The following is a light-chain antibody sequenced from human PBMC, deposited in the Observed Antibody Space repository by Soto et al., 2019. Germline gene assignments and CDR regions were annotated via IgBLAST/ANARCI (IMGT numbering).Light chain of an antibody. Sequence: EVVLRQSPGTLSLSPGERTTLSCRASQSVSSSYLAWYQQDPGQAHRLLIYAASSRATGIPDRFSGSGSGTDFTLTISRLEPEDFAVYYCQQYGSSRWTCGQGTKVDIK. CDR1: QSVSSSY. CDR2: AAS. V-gene: IGKV3-20*01. CDR3: QQYGSSRWT. J-gene: IGKJ1*01.